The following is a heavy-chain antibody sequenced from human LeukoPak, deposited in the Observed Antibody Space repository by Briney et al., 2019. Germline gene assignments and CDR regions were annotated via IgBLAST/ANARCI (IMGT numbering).Heavy chain of an antibody. J-gene: IGHJ1*01. D-gene: IGHD2-2*02. CDR1: GDSINSGSYY. CDR3: ASGRVVVPAAIHEYFQH. V-gene: IGHV4-61*02. CDR2: IYTSGST. Sequence: SETLSLTCTVSGDSINSGSYYWSWIRQPAGKGLEWIGRIYTSGSTNYNPSLKSRVTISVDTSKNQFSLKLSSVTAADTAVYYCASGRVVVPAAIHEYFQHWGQGTLVTVSS.